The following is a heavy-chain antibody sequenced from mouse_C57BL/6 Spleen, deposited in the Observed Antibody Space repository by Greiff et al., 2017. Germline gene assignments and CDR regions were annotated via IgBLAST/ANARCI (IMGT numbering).Heavy chain of an antibody. Sequence: EVQLQQSGAELVKPGASVKLSCTASGFNIKDYYLHWVKQRTDQGLERIGRIDPEDGETKYAQKSQGKATITADTASNSAYLQLSSLTSEDTAVYYCARCYYYGSSYWWYFDGWGTGTMVTVSS. V-gene: IGHV14-2*01. CDR1: GFNIKDYY. CDR2: IDPEDGET. CDR3: ARCYYYGSSYWWYFDG. D-gene: IGHD1-1*01. J-gene: IGHJ1*03.